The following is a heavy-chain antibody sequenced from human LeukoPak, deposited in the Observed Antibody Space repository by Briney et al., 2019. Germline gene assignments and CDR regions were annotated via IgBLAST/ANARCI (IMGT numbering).Heavy chain of an antibody. J-gene: IGHJ4*02. Sequence: ASVKVSCKASRYTFTSYDINWVRQATGQGLEWMGWMNPNSGNTGYTQKFQGRVTMTRNTSISTAYMELSRLRSKDTAVYYCARVKNRGYYGSGGGDYWGQGTLVTVSS. CDR1: RYTFTSYD. D-gene: IGHD3-10*01. V-gene: IGHV1-8*01. CDR2: MNPNSGNT. CDR3: ARVKNRGYYGSGGGDY.